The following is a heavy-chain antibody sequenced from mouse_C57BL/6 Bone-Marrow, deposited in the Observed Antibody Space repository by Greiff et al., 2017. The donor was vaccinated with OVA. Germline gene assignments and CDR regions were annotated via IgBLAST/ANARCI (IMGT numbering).Heavy chain of an antibody. J-gene: IGHJ3*01. CDR3: ARDYDYSFAY. D-gene: IGHD2-4*01. CDR1: GYTFTSYW. CDR2: IDPSDSYT. V-gene: IGHV1-69*01. Sequence: QVHVKQPGAELVMPGASVKLSCKASGYTFTSYWLHWVKQRPGQGLEWIGEIDPSDSYTNYNQKFTGKSTLTVDKSSSTAYMQLSSLTSEDSAVYYCARDYDYSFAYWGQGTLVTVSA.